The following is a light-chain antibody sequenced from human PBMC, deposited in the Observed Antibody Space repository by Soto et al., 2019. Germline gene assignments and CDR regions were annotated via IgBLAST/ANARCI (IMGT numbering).Light chain of an antibody. CDR2: ANN. V-gene: IGLV1-40*01. CDR3: QSCDSRPSLVV. CDR1: SSNIGAGYD. Sequence: QTALTQPPSMSGAPGQRVTISCTGSSSNIGAGYDVHWYQHLPGTAPKLLIYANNKRPSGVPDRFSGSKSGTSASLIITGLQAEDEATYYCQSCDSRPSLVVFGGGTKLTVL. J-gene: IGLJ2*01.